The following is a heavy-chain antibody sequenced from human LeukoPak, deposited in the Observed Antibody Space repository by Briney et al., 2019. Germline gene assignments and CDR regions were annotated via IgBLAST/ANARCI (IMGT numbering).Heavy chain of an antibody. D-gene: IGHD3-10*01. Sequence: ASVKVSCKASGYTLTSYGISWVRQAPGQGLEWMGWISAYNGNTNYAQKLQGRVTMTTDTSTSTAYVELRSLRSDDTAVYYCARVLLWFGNLNWFDPWGQGTLVTVSS. CDR3: ARVLLWFGNLNWFDP. CDR1: GYTLTSYG. V-gene: IGHV1-18*01. J-gene: IGHJ5*02. CDR2: ISAYNGNT.